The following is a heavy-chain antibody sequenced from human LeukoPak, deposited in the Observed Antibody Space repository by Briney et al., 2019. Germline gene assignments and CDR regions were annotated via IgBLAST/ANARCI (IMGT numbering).Heavy chain of an antibody. D-gene: IGHD5-18*01. Sequence: SETLSLTCTVSGGTISSSSYYWGWIRQPPGKGLEWIGSIYYSGSTYYNPSLKSRVTISVDTSENQFSLKLSSVTAADTAVYYCARLVLRGYSYGQKPNWFDPWGQGTLVTVSS. CDR3: ARLVLRGYSYGQKPNWFDP. CDR2: IYYSGST. J-gene: IGHJ5*02. V-gene: IGHV4-39*01. CDR1: GGTISSSSYY.